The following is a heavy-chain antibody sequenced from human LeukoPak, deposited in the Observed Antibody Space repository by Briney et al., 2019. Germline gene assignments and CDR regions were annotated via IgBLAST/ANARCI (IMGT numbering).Heavy chain of an antibody. CDR3: AKRYIGSYYFDY. CDR2: VSACGGKT. CDR1: GCTFSSNP. V-gene: IGHV3-23*01. D-gene: IGHD3-10*01. J-gene: IGHJ4*02. Sequence: PGGSLRLSCAASGCTFSSNPMSWVRQAPSKGLEGVGAVSACGGKTYYADSVKGRFTISRDNSKTTLYVQMSRLRAEDTGLYYCAKRYIGSYYFDYWGQGILVTVSS.